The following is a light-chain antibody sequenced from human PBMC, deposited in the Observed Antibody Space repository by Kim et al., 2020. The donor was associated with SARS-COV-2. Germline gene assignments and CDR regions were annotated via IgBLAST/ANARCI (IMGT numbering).Light chain of an antibody. CDR2: EGTGGIVG. J-gene: IGLJ1*01. CDR1: SGYSNYK. CDR3: GVDHGSGSNIVYV. Sequence: ELTQPPSASASLGDSVTLTCTRSSGYSNYKVDWYQQRPGKGVRVLMREGTGGIVGSKGDGIPDRFSVLGSGLNRYLTTKNIQEEDESAYHCGVDHGSGSNIVYVFGTGTKVTVL. V-gene: IGLV9-49*03.